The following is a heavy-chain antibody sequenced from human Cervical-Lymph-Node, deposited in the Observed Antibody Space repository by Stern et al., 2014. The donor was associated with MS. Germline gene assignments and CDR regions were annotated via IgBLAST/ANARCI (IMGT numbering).Heavy chain of an antibody. CDR1: GGSISSNNW. Sequence: QVQLQESGPGLVKPSGTLSLTCAVSGGSISSNNWWTWVRQPPGKGLEWIGEIYHSGRIKYNPSLKSRVIISLDKSKSQFSLKLTSVTAADTAVYYCARGRSCTNPTCEEDYDSWGQGNLVTVSS. D-gene: IGHD2-8*01. J-gene: IGHJ4*02. CDR2: IYHSGRI. V-gene: IGHV4-4*02. CDR3: ARGRSCTNPTCEEDYDS.